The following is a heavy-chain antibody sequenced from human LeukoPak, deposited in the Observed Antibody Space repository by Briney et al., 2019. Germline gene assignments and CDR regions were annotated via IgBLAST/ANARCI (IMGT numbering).Heavy chain of an antibody. CDR2: ISGSGGST. CDR1: GFTFSNYA. V-gene: IGHV3-23*01. Sequence: GGSLRLSCAASGFTFSNYAMSWVRQAPGKGLEWVSGISGSGGSTYYADSVKGRLTISRDDAKNSLFLEMTSLRAGVTAVYYCARNSNPPQLIDYWGQGTQVTVSA. D-gene: IGHD1-1*01. CDR3: ARNSNPPQLIDY. J-gene: IGHJ4*02.